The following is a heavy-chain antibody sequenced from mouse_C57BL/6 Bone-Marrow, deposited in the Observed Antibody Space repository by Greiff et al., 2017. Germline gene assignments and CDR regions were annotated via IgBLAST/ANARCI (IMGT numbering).Heavy chain of an antibody. J-gene: IGHJ3*01. D-gene: IGHD4-1*01. Sequence: QVQLQQPGAELVKPGASVKMSCKASGYTFTSYWITWVKQRPGQGLEWIGYIYPGSGSTNYTEKFKSKATLTVDTSSSTAYMQLSSLTSADSAVEYCGVWDEGAWFAYWGQGTLVTVAA. CDR2: IYPGSGST. CDR1: GYTFTSYW. V-gene: IGHV1-55*01. CDR3: GVWDEGAWFAY.